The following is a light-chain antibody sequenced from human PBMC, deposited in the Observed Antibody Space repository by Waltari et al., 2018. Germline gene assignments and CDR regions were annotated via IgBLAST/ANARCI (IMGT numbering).Light chain of an antibody. CDR3: HQETNWSLT. J-gene: IGKJ3*01. Sequence: EIVMTQSPAPLSLSPGDRAPLSCRASQSVSNSLAWYQQKPGQPPRLLVHGASTRATGIPDRFSGRGSGTDFTLIISSLEPEDVGVYFCHQETNWSLTFGPGTRLDI. CDR2: GAS. V-gene: IGKV3D-15*01. CDR1: QSVSNS.